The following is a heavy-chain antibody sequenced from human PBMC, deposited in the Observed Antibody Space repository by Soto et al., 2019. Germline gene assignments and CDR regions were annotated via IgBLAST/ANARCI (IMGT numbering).Heavy chain of an antibody. Sequence: SETLSLNCTVSGGSISSSSYYWGWIRQPPGKGLEWIGYIYYSGSTNYNPSLKSRVTISVDTSKNQFSLKLSSVTAADTAVYYCARVSVSGWYDYYFDYWGQGTLVTVSS. D-gene: IGHD6-19*01. J-gene: IGHJ4*02. CDR3: ARVSVSGWYDYYFDY. CDR2: IYYSGST. V-gene: IGHV4-39*07. CDR1: GGSISSSSYY.